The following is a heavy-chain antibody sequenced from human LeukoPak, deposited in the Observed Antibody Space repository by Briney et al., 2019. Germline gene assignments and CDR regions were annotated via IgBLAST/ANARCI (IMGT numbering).Heavy chain of an antibody. CDR1: GGTFSSYA. CDR3: ARVANDGDYGYYFDY. V-gene: IGHV1-69*05. D-gene: IGHD4-17*01. CDR2: IIPIFGTA. J-gene: IGHJ4*02. Sequence: SVKVSCKASGGTFSSYAISWVRQAPGQGLEWMGGIIPIFGTANYAQKFQGRVTITTDESTSKAYMELSSLGSEDTAVHYCARVANDGDYGYYFDYWGQGTLVTVSS.